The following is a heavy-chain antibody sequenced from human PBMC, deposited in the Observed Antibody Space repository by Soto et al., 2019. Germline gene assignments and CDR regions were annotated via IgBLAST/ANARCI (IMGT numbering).Heavy chain of an antibody. CDR3: ATATAVIVAQGPMDV. D-gene: IGHD2-21*01. J-gene: IGHJ6*02. V-gene: IGHV1-69-2*01. CDR2: VDPEDGET. CDR1: GFKFIDYY. Sequence: EVQLVQSGAEVKKPGATVKISCKDSGFKFIDYYLYWVQQAPGKALEWMGRVDPEDGETVYSEKFQGRLTMTADTSRDIAHMELSGLRSEDTAVYFCATATAVIVAQGPMDVWGQGTTVIVSS.